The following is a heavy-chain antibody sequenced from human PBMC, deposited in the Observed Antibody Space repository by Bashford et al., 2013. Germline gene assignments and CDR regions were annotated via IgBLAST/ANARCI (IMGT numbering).Heavy chain of an antibody. CDR3: ARGLQYDED. J-gene: IGHJ4*02. CDR1: GYSFSSYG. Sequence: VASVKVSCKTSGYSFSSYGITWVRQAPGRGLEWMGWISPYNGNTHYAQNLQDRVTMTTDTSTRTAYLEVTSVTAADTAVYYCARGLQYDEDWGQGTLVTVSS. CDR2: ISPYNGNT. V-gene: IGHV1-18*01. D-gene: IGHD5-24*01.